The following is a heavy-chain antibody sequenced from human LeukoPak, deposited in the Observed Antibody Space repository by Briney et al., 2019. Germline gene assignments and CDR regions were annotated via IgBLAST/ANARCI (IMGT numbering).Heavy chain of an antibody. Sequence: GGSLRLSCAASGFTFSGSAMHWVRQTSGKGLEWVGRIRSRANNYATTYAASVRGRFTISRDDSKNTAYLQMNSLKTEDTAVYYCTRHSWGASGNNLDSWGQGTQVTVSS. CDR2: IRSRANNYAT. V-gene: IGHV3-73*01. J-gene: IGHJ4*02. D-gene: IGHD3-10*01. CDR1: GFTFSGSA. CDR3: TRHSWGASGNNLDS.